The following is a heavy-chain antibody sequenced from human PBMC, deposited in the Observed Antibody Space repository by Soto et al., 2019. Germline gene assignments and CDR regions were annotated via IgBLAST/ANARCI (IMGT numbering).Heavy chain of an antibody. CDR2: IDPSDSYT. V-gene: IGHV5-10-1*01. CDR1: GYSFNKYW. Sequence: GEALKISCKGSGYSFNKYWISWVRQMPGKGLEWMGRIDPSDSYTNYSPSFQGHVTISADKSISTAYLQWSSLKASDTAMYYCARTNYYYYGMDVWGQGTTVTVSS. J-gene: IGHJ6*02. CDR3: ARTNYYYYGMDV.